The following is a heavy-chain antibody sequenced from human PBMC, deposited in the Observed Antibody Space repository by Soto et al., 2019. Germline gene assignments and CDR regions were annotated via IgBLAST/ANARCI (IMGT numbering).Heavy chain of an antibody. D-gene: IGHD6-6*01. CDR1: GGSFSGYY. CDR2: INHSGST. V-gene: IGHV4-34*01. CDR3: ARSRKAVAARRGGGYYYYMDV. Sequence: SETLSLTCAVYGGSFSGYYWSWIRQPPGKGLEWIGEINHSGSTNYNPSLKSRVTISVDTSKNQFSLKLSSVTAADTAVYYCARSRKAVAARRGGGYYYYMDVWGKGTTVTVSS. J-gene: IGHJ6*03.